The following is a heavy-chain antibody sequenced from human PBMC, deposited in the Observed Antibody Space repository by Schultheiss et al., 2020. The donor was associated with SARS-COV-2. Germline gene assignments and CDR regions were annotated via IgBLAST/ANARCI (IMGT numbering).Heavy chain of an antibody. CDR3: ATSGWDGWFDP. V-gene: IGHV4-59*01. Sequence: SETLSLTCTVSGGSISSYYWSWIRQPPGKGLEWIGYMYYSGSTNYNPSLKSRVTISVDTSKNQFSLKLSSVTAADTAVYYCATSGWDGWFDPWGQGILVTVSS. J-gene: IGHJ5*02. CDR2: MYYSGST. D-gene: IGHD6-19*01. CDR1: GGSISSYY.